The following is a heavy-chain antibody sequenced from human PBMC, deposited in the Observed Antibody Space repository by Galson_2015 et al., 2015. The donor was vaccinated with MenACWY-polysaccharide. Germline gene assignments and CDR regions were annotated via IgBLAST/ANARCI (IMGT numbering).Heavy chain of an antibody. CDR3: AKVGPRSSWTLGLDH. CDR2: SGSGGGL. Sequence: SLRLSCAASGFSFSTYGMTWVRQAPGRGLEWVSGSGSGGGLYYADSVKGRFTVSRDNSKNTLYLQMNNLRAEDTAVYYCAKVGPRSSWTLGLDHWVQGTLVTVSS. CDR1: GFSFSTYG. J-gene: IGHJ4*02. V-gene: IGHV3-23*01. D-gene: IGHD6-13*01.